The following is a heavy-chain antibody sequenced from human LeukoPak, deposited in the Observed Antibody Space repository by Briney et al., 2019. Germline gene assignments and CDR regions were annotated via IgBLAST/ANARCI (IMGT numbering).Heavy chain of an antibody. CDR2: IYTTGRT. CDR3: ARGAYFYGSGINWFDP. D-gene: IGHD3-10*01. CDR1: GGSISSSNW. J-gene: IGHJ5*02. V-gene: IGHV4-4*02. Sequence: SETLSLTCAVSGGSISSSNWWSWVRQPPGKGLEWIGHIYTTGRTNFNPSLKSRVTISLDTSKNQFSLKLSSVTAADTAVYYCARGAYFYGSGINWFDPWGQGTLVTVSS.